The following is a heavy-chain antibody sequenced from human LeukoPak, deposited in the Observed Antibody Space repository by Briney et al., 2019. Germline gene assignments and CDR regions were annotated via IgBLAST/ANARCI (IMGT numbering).Heavy chain of an antibody. Sequence: GGSLRLSCAASGFTFSNAWMTWVRQAPGKGLEWLGHNKSKTDGGTRDYAAPVQGRFTISRDDSKNTLYLQMNSLKTEDTAVYYCTTPSPPNYGSGSYYCSWGQGTLVTVSS. V-gene: IGHV3-15*01. CDR1: GFTFSNAW. CDR3: TTPSPPNYGSGSYYCS. D-gene: IGHD3-10*01. J-gene: IGHJ5*02. CDR2: NKSKTDGGTR.